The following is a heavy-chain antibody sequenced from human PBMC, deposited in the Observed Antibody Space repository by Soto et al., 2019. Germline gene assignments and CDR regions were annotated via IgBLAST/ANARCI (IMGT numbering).Heavy chain of an antibody. CDR1: GYSFTNHG. CDR2: ISAGNGQT. D-gene: IGHD6-13*01. Sequence: QVQLVQSGAEVKKPGASVKLSCKTSGYSFTNHGIHWVRQAPGQRPEWMGWISAGNGQTKYSQRFRGRVTITRDTSASTAHMDLSSLTSEDTGVYYCARGSSSWENYYFYGLDVWGQGTTVTVSS. CDR3: ARGSSSWENYYFYGLDV. V-gene: IGHV1-3*01. J-gene: IGHJ6*02.